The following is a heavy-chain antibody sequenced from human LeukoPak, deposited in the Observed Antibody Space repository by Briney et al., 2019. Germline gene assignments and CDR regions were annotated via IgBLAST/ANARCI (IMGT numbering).Heavy chain of an antibody. V-gene: IGHV3-7*01. CDR3: ARLSIAVAGSDY. CDR2: IKQDGSEK. J-gene: IGHJ4*02. Sequence: GESLRLSCAASGFTFSSYWMSWVRQAPGKRLEWVANIKQDGSEKYYVDSVKGRFTISRDNAENSLYLQMNSLRAEDTAVYYCARLSIAVAGSDYWGQGTLVTVSS. D-gene: IGHD6-13*01. CDR1: GFTFSSYW.